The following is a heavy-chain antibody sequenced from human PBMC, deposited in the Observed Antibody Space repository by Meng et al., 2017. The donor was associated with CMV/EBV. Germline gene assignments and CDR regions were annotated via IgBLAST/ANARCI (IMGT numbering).Heavy chain of an antibody. CDR1: VGSTSRGDYY. D-gene: IGHD3-22*01. Sequence: VQRQQQGTGLLKPSQTLSLTCTASVGSTSRGDYYWSWIRQPPGKGLEWIGHIYYSGSTYYNPSLKSRVTISVDTSKNQFSLKLSSVTAADTAVYYCARAAPDYYDSSGPPDYWGQGTLVTVSS. V-gene: IGHV4-30-4*08. CDR2: IYYSGST. CDR3: ARAAPDYYDSSGPPDY. J-gene: IGHJ4*02.